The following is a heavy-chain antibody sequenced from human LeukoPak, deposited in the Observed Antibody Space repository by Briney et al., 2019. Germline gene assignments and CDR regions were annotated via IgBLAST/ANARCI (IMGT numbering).Heavy chain of an antibody. CDR1: GFTFSSYG. J-gene: IGHJ4*02. D-gene: IGHD1-26*01. CDR2: IWYDGSSK. CDR3: ARLGWELGNWDY. V-gene: IGHV3-33*01. Sequence: GGSLRLSCAASGFTFSSYGMHWVRQAPVKVLEWVAVIWYDGSSKYYADSVKGRFTISRDNSKNTLYLQMNSLRAEDTAVYYCARLGWELGNWDYWGQGTLVTVSS.